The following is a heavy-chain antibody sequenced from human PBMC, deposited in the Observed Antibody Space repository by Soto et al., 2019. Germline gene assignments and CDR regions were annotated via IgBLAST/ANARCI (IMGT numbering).Heavy chain of an antibody. CDR1: GFTFSSYA. J-gene: IGHJ5*02. Sequence: LRLSCAASGFTFSSYAMSWIRQPPGKGLEWIGEINHSGSTNYNPSLKSRVTISVDTSKNQFSLKLSSVTAADTAVYYCARVVITTSYNWFDPWGQGTLVTVSS. CDR2: INHSGST. D-gene: IGHD3-22*01. CDR3: ARVVITTSYNWFDP. V-gene: IGHV4-34*08.